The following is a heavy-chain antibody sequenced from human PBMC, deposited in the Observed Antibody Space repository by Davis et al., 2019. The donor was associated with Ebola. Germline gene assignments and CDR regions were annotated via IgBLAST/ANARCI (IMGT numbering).Heavy chain of an antibody. CDR1: GFTFSSYS. CDR2: ISDTSTYI. J-gene: IGHJ4*02. D-gene: IGHD3-3*01. Sequence: GGSLRLSCAASGFTFSSYSMNWVRQAPGKGLEWVSSISDTSTYIYYADSVKGRFTISRDYAKNTLFLQMNSLGAEDTAVYYCTRDFDFWSNYWGQGTLVTVSS. V-gene: IGHV3-21*01. CDR3: TRDFDFWSNY.